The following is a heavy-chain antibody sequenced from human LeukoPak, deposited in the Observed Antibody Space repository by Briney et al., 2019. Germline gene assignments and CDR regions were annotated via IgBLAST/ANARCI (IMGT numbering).Heavy chain of an antibody. D-gene: IGHD3-3*01. CDR3: AKGKYDFWSGFDY. V-gene: IGHV3-23*01. CDR2: IRDSGGST. J-gene: IGHJ4*02. Sequence: GGSLRLSCAASGFTFSSYAMSWVRQAPGKGLEWVSTIRDSGGSTYYADSVKGRFTISRDNSKNTLYLQMNSLRAEDTAVYYCAKGKYDFWSGFDYWGQGTLVTVSS. CDR1: GFTFSSYA.